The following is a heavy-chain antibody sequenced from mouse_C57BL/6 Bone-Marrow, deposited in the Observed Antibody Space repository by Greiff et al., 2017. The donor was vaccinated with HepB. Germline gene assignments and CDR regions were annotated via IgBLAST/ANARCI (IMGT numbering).Heavy chain of an antibody. CDR2: IWSGGST. D-gene: IGHD2-2*01. Sequence: QVQLKESGPGLVQPSQSLSITCTVSGFSLTSYGVHWVRQSPGKGLEWLGVIWSGGSTDYNAAFISRLSISKDNSKSQVFFKMNSLQADDTAIYYCARKRDYGYDGGYAMDYWGQGTSVTVSS. CDR3: ARKRDYGYDGGYAMDY. J-gene: IGHJ4*01. CDR1: GFSLTSYG. V-gene: IGHV2-2*01.